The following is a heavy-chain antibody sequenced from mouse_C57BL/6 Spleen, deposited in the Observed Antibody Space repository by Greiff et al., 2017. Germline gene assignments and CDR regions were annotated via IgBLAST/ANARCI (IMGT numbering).Heavy chain of an antibody. D-gene: IGHD5-1-1*01. Sequence: EVMLVESGEGLVKPGGSLKLSCAASGFTFSSYAMSWVRQTPEKRLEWVAYISSGGDYIYYADTVKGRITIARDNARNTLYLQRSMLKSEDTAMYYCTRDQNTRMDYWGQGTTVTVSS. J-gene: IGHJ4*01. V-gene: IGHV5-9-1*02. CDR2: ISSGGDYI. CDR1: GFTFSSYA. CDR3: TRDQNTRMDY.